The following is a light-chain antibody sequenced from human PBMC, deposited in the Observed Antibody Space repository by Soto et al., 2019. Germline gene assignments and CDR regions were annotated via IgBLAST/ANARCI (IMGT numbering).Light chain of an antibody. V-gene: IGLV2-14*01. CDR1: SSDVGGYNY. CDR3: SSYTISSTRV. Sequence: QSALTQPASVSGSPGQSITISCTGTSSDVGGYNYVSWYQQHPGKAPKLMIYDVSYRPSGVSNRFSGSKSGNTASLTISGLQAEDEDDYYCSSYTISSTRVFGGGTKLTVL. J-gene: IGLJ2*01. CDR2: DVS.